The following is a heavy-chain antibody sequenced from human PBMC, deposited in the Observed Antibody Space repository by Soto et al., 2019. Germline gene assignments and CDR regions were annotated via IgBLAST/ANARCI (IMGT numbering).Heavy chain of an antibody. CDR3: ARDWAISGTTPLDWTDR. V-gene: IGHV3-23*01. CDR1: GFAFGSFA. Sequence: QLLESGGELVQPGGSLRLSCVASGFAFGSFAMSWVRQAPGKGLQWVSSVSSSSVSTYYADSVKGRFTISRDNSKNTPYLHMNGLTADDTAMYYCARDWAISGTTPLDWTDRWGQGTLVTVSS. J-gene: IGHJ5*02. CDR2: VSSSSVST. D-gene: IGHD1-7*01.